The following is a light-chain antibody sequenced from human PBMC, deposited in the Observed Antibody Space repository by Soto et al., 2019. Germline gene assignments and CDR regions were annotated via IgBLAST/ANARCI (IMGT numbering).Light chain of an antibody. CDR3: QHYNSYWT. Sequence: DIQMTQSPSTLSASVGDRVTITCRASQSISSWLAWYQQKPGKAPKLLIYDASSLESGVPSRFIGSGSGTEFTLTFSSLQPDYFATYYCQHYNSYWTFGQGTKVYIK. V-gene: IGKV1-5*01. CDR1: QSISSW. CDR2: DAS. J-gene: IGKJ1*01.